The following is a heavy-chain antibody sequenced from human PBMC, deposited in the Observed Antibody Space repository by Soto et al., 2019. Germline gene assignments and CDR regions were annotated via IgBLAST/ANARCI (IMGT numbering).Heavy chain of an antibody. J-gene: IGHJ6*03. V-gene: IGHV3-30*18. D-gene: IGHD2-15*01. CDR1: GFTFSSYG. CDR3: AKPAYCSGGSYPLAPYYYMDV. Sequence: QVQLVESGGGVVQPGRSLRLSCAASGFTFSSYGMHWVRQAPGKGLEWVAVISYDGSNKYYADSVKGRFTISRDNSKNTLYLQMNSLRAEDTAVYYCAKPAYCSGGSYPLAPYYYMDVWGKGTTVTVSS. CDR2: ISYDGSNK.